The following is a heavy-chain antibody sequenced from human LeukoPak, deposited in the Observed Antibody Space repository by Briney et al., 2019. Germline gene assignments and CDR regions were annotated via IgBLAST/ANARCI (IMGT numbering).Heavy chain of an antibody. V-gene: IGHV3-21*01. CDR2: ISSSSSYI. Sequence: GGSLRLSCAASGFTFSSYSMNWVRQAPGKGLEWVSSISSSSSYIYYADSVKGRFTISRDNAKNSLYLQMNSLRAEDTAVYYCAREVARITMVRGVNPNWFDPWGQGTLVTVSS. J-gene: IGHJ5*02. D-gene: IGHD3-10*01. CDR1: GFTFSSYS. CDR3: AREVARITMVRGVNPNWFDP.